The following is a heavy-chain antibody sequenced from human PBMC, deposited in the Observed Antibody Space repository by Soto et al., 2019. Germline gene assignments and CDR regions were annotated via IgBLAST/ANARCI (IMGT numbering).Heavy chain of an antibody. V-gene: IGHV3-30*03. CDR2: VSHDGRNT. CDR1: GFTFSDYA. CDR3: ARGGWQWLVTSEFSS. J-gene: IGHJ4*02. Sequence: VQLVESGGGVVQPGRSLRLSCAASGFTFSDYAMHWVRQAPGKGLEWVAVVSHDGRNTHYADSVKGRFTISRDSSKNQIFLEMTTVSAVDTAVYYCARGGWQWLVTSEFSSWCKGALVSVSS. D-gene: IGHD6-19*01.